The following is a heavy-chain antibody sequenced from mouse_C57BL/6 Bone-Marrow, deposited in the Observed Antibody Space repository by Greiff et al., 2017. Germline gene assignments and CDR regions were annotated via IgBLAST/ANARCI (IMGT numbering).Heavy chain of an antibody. D-gene: IGHD1-1*01. J-gene: IGHJ4*01. V-gene: IGHV8-12*01. Sequence: QVQLKESGPGILQSSQTLSLTCSFSGFSLSTSGMGVSWIRQPSGKGLEWLAHIYWDDDKRYNPSLKSPLTISKDTSRTQVFLKITSVDTADTATYYCAGSALEYYGRSYYAMDYWGQGASVTVSS. CDR2: IYWDDDK. CDR1: GFSLSTSGMG. CDR3: AGSALEYYGRSYYAMDY.